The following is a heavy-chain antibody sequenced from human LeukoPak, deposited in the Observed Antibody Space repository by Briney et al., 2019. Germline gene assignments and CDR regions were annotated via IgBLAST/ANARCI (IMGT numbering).Heavy chain of an antibody. V-gene: IGHV3-23*01. CDR2: ISGSGGST. D-gene: IGHD4-17*01. Sequence: PGGSLRLSCAAPGFTFNSVAMSWGRQAPGKGLWWVSAISGSGGSTYYADSVKGRFTISRDNSKNTLYLQMHSLRAEDTAVYYCAKEIWPTVTTPGRTYFDYWGQGALVTVSS. CDR1: GFTFNSVA. CDR3: AKEIWPTVTTPGRTYFDY. J-gene: IGHJ4*02.